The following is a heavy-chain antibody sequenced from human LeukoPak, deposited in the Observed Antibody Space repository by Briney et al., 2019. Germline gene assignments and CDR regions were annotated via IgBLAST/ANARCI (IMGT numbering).Heavy chain of an antibody. CDR1: GGTFSSYA. Sequence: SVKVSCKASGGTFSSYAISWVRQAPGQGLEWMGRIIPILGIANYAQKFQGRVTMTRDTSTSTVYMELSSLRSEDTAVYYCARAGPTAPFDYWGQGTLVTVSS. J-gene: IGHJ4*02. D-gene: IGHD5-18*01. CDR2: IIPILGIA. CDR3: ARAGPTAPFDY. V-gene: IGHV1-69*04.